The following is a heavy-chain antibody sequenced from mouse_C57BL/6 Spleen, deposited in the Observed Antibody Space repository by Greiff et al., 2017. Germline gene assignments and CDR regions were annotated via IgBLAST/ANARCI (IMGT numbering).Heavy chain of an antibody. D-gene: IGHD1-1*01. Sequence: EVKLVESGAELVRPGASVKLSCTASGFNIKDYYMHWVKQRPEQGLEWIGRIDPEDGDTEYAPKFQGKATMTADTSSNPAYLQLSSLTSEDTAVYYCTTQAVERGFAYWGQGTLVTVSA. CDR1: GFNIKDYY. CDR3: TTQAVERGFAY. CDR2: IDPEDGDT. J-gene: IGHJ3*01. V-gene: IGHV14-1*01.